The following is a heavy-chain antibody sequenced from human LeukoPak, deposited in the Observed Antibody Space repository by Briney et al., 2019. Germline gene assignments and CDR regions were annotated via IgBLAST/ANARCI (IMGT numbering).Heavy chain of an antibody. CDR1: GFTFSSYS. CDR3: AREVVVAATPLDY. J-gene: IGHJ4*02. V-gene: IGHV3-74*01. D-gene: IGHD2-15*01. CDR2: INSDGSST. Sequence: GGSLRLSCAASGFTFSSYSMHWVRQAPGKGLVWVSRINSDGSSTDYADSVKGRFTISRDNAKNTLYLQMNSLRAEDTAVYYCAREVVVAATPLDYWGQGTLVTVSS.